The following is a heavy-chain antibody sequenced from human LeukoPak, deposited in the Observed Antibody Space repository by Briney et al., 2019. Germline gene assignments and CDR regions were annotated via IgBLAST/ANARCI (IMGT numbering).Heavy chain of an antibody. CDR1: GFTFSSYE. CDR2: ISSSGSTI. J-gene: IGHJ4*02. D-gene: IGHD3-22*01. V-gene: IGHV3-48*03. Sequence: GGSLRLSCAASGFTFSSYEMNWVRQAPGKGLEWVSYISSSGSTIYYADSVKGRFTISRDNAKNSLYLQMNSLRAEDTAVYYCARDSGTMIVVLPFDYWGQGTLVTVSS. CDR3: ARDSGTMIVVLPFDY.